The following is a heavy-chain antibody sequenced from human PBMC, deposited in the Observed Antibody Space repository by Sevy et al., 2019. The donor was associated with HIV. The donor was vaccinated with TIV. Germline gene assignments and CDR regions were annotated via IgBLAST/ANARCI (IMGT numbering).Heavy chain of an antibody. CDR2: MNPNSGNT. V-gene: IGHV1-8*03. J-gene: IGHJ6*02. CDR3: ARRGGAYGDYDYYYYGMDV. D-gene: IGHD4-17*01. Sequence: ASVKVSCKASGYNFNNYDINWVRQATGQGLEWMGWMNPNSGNTGYAQTFQGRVTITRNTSISTAYMELSSLRSEDTATYYCARRGGAYGDYDYYYYGMDVWGQGTTVTVSS. CDR1: GYNFNNYD.